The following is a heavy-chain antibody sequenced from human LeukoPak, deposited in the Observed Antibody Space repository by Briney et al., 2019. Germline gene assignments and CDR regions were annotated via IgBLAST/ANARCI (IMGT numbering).Heavy chain of an antibody. J-gene: IGHJ6*03. Sequence: SETLSLTCAVYGGSFSGYYWSWIRQPPGKGLEWIGEINHSGSTNYNPSLKSRVTISVDTSKNQFSLKLSSVTAADTAVYYCARNRWFGRPYYYYMDVWGKGTTVTISS. CDR3: ARNRWFGRPYYYYMDV. CDR2: INHSGST. CDR1: GGSFSGYY. D-gene: IGHD3-10*01. V-gene: IGHV4-34*01.